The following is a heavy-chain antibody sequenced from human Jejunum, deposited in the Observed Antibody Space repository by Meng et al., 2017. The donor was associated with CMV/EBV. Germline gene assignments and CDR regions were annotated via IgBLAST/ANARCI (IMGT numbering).Heavy chain of an antibody. CDR3: ARGREEGFLEWLLIFDY. J-gene: IGHJ4*02. D-gene: IGHD3-3*01. V-gene: IGHV3-7*01. Sequence: FSDYWMSWVRQAPGKGLEWVANIKQDGSEKNYVDSVKGRFTISRDNAKNSLYLQMNSLRAEDTAVYYCARGREEGFLEWLLIFDYWGQGTLVTVSS. CDR1: FSDYW. CDR2: IKQDGSEK.